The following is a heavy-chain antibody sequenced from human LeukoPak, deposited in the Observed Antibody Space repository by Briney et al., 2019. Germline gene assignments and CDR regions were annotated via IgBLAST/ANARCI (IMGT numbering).Heavy chain of an antibody. Sequence: GASVKVSCKASGYTFTSYGISWVRQAPGQGLEWMRWISAYNGNTNYAQKLQGRVTMTTDTSTSTAYMELRSLRSDDTAVYYCARVIAAAGTWACDPWGQGTLVTVSS. CDR3: ARVIAAAGTWACDP. V-gene: IGHV1-18*01. CDR2: ISAYNGNT. CDR1: GYTFTSYG. D-gene: IGHD6-13*01. J-gene: IGHJ5*02.